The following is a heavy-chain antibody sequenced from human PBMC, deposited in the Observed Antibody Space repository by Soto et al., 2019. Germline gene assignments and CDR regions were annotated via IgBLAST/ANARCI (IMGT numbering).Heavy chain of an antibody. V-gene: IGHV1-69*01. CDR1: GGTFSSYS. Sequence: QVQLVQSGAEVKKPGSSVKVSCKASGGTFSSYSINWVRQAPGHGLEWMGEIIPIFGTANYAQKFQGRVTITADESTSTAYMELSSLRSDETAVYYCARDGGRHSGGIDYWGQGTLVTVSS. CDR3: ARDGGRHSGGIDY. CDR2: IIPIFGTA. D-gene: IGHD1-26*01. J-gene: IGHJ4*02.